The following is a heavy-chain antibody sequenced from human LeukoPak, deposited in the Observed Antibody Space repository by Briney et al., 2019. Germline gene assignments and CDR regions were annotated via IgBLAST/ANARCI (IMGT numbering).Heavy chain of an antibody. CDR1: GYSISSGYY. D-gene: IGHD2/OR15-2a*01. V-gene: IGHV4-38-2*01. Sequence: SETLSLTCAVSGYSISSGYYWGWIRQPPGKGLEWIGSIYHSGSTYYNPSLKSRVTISVDTSKNQFSLKLSSVTAADTAVYYCAEGGNNNWFDPRGQGTLVTVSS. CDR3: AEGGNNNWFDP. J-gene: IGHJ5*02. CDR2: IYHSGST.